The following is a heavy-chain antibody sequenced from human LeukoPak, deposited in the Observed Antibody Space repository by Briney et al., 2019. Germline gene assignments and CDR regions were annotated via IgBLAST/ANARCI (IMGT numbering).Heavy chain of an antibody. V-gene: IGHV3-48*03. Sequence: PGGSLRLSCAASGFTFSSYEMNWVRQAPGKGLEWVSYISSSGSTIYYADSVRGRFTISRDNAKNSLYPQVNSLRVEDTAVYYCARVHFRQRLGGVSSRSVSLRYFDYWGQGTLVTVSS. CDR1: GFTFSSYE. CDR3: ARVHFRQRLGGVSSRSVSLRYFDY. J-gene: IGHJ4*02. CDR2: ISSSGSTI. D-gene: IGHD3-16*02.